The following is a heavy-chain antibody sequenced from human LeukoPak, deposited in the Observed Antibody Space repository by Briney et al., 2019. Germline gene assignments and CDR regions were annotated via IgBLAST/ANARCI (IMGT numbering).Heavy chain of an antibody. V-gene: IGHV3-13*01. Sequence: GGSLNLPCAASGFTSSTNEFHWVRHPPGKVLEGFSAIGVAGDTFYRGSVKGRFTISREDAKHSVYLQMNSLRAGDTAVYYCAREVMGEALGAFDIWGHGTLVTVSS. D-gene: IGHD1-26*01. J-gene: IGHJ3*02. CDR2: IGVAGDT. CDR1: GFTSSTNE. CDR3: AREVMGEALGAFDI.